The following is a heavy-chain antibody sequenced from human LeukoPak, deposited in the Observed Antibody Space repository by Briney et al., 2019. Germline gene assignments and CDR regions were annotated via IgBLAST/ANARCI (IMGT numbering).Heavy chain of an antibody. CDR2: ISYDGSNK. Sequence: GGSLRLSCAASGFTFSSHAMHWVRQAPGKGLEWVAVISYDGSNKYYADSVKGRFTISRDNSKNTLYLQMNSLRAEDTAVYYCASQRDSGSYAILDYWGQGTLVTVSS. V-gene: IGHV3-30-3*01. CDR3: ASQRDSGSYAILDY. J-gene: IGHJ4*02. D-gene: IGHD1-26*01. CDR1: GFTFSSHA.